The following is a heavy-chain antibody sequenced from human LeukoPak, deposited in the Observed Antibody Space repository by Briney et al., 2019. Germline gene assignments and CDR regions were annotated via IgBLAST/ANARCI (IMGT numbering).Heavy chain of an antibody. CDR2: ISGSGSDI. V-gene: IGHV3-11*01. Sequence: GGSLRLSCATSGFIFSGYYMSWIRQAPGKGLEWVSYISGSGSDISYADSVKGRFTISRDNAKGSLYLQMNSLRAADTAVYYCGTHAGRTGSDDWGQGTLVTVSS. CDR1: GFIFSGYY. J-gene: IGHJ4*02. CDR3: GTHAGRTGSDD. D-gene: IGHD3/OR15-3a*01.